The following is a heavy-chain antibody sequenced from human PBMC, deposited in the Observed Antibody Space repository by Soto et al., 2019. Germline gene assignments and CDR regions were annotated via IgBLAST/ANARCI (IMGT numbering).Heavy chain of an antibody. J-gene: IGHJ4*02. CDR3: TTDLRVGTRPGGAGD. CDR1: GFAFSNTW. V-gene: IGHV3-15*07. Sequence: EVQLVESGGGLVKPGGSLRLSCAASGFAFSNTWMNWVRQAPGKGLEWVGRIKSKPDGGTTDYAAPVKGRFPISSDDSGNTLYLQMNSLNTEDTAVYFCTTDLRVGTRPGGAGDWGPGTLVIVSS. CDR2: IKSKPDGGTT. D-gene: IGHD1-26*01.